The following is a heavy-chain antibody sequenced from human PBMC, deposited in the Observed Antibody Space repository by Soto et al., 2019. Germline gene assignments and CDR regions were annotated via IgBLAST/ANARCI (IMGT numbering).Heavy chain of an antibody. J-gene: IGHJ4*02. Sequence: SGPTLVNPTQTLTLTCTYSGFSLTTSGAGVGWIRQPPGKALEWLALISRKDDKRYNPGLESRLTITKDTSKNQVILTLTNMDPVDTATYFCAHRYGGNYYRWYFDSWGQGTLVTVSS. V-gene: IGHV2-5*01. D-gene: IGHD1-26*01. CDR3: AHRYGGNYYRWYFDS. CDR2: ISRKDDK. CDR1: GFSLTTSGAG.